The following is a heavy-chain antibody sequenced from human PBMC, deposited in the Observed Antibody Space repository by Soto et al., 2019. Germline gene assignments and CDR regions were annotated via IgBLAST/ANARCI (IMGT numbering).Heavy chain of an antibody. CDR3: ARESGDNWTYEVH. V-gene: IGHV4-4*07. D-gene: IGHD1-7*01. J-gene: IGHJ4*02. Sequence: QVQLRESGPGLVKPSETLSLTCTVSGGSISDYSLSWIRQSAGKGLEWVGRVHINGNTHYNPSLRGRVTMSVDTSNNQFHLRVTSVTAADTAVYYCARESGDNWTYEVHWGQGTLVGVSS. CDR2: VHINGNT. CDR1: GGSISDYS.